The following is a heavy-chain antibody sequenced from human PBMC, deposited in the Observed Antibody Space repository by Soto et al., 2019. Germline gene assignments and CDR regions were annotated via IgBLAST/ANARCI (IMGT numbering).Heavy chain of an antibody. CDR1: GFSLSTSGLG. Sequence: QITLKESGPTLVSPTQTLTLTCTFSGFSLSTSGLGVGWIRQPPGTALEWLALIYWNDDKRHGPSLKARLTITKDTSKNQVVPTMTNMDPVDTATYDCAHRHSGWYLFDYWGQGTLVTVAS. D-gene: IGHD6-19*01. V-gene: IGHV2-5*01. CDR2: IYWNDDK. J-gene: IGHJ4*02. CDR3: AHRHSGWYLFDY.